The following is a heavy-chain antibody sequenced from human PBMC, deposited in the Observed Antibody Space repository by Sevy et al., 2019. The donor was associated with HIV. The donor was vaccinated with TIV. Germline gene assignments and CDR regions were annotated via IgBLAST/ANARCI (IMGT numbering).Heavy chain of an antibody. V-gene: IGHV3-30*18. CDR3: AKDTGSSGYDHYGLDV. CDR1: GFTFSNYG. D-gene: IGHD6-19*01. J-gene: IGHJ6*02. Sequence: GGSLRLSCVASGFTFSNYGTHWVCQAPGKGLEWVAITSYNEGGENYADSVKGRFTISRDNSKNTVYLQMYRLTTEDTGVYYCAKDTGSSGYDHYGLDVWGQGTTVTVSS. CDR2: TSYNEGGE.